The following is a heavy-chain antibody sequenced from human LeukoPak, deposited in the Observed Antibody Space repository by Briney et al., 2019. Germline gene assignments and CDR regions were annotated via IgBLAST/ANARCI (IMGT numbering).Heavy chain of an antibody. CDR2: IKQDGFEK. CDR1: GFTFSSYS. Sequence: GGSLRLSCAASGFTFSSYSMNWVRQAPGKGLEWVANIKQDGFEKYYVDSVKGRFTISRDNAKNSLFLQVNSLRAEDTAVYYCAKDPNFYYCMDVWGKGTTVTISS. CDR3: AKDPNFYYCMDV. J-gene: IGHJ6*03. V-gene: IGHV3-7*01.